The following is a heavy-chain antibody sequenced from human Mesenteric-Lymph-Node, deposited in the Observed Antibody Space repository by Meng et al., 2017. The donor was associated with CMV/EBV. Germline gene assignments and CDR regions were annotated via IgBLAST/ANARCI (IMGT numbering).Heavy chain of an antibody. J-gene: IGHJ4*02. D-gene: IGHD1-26*01. CDR1: GFTFSDCY. CDR3: ARAGSGSYSTYSDY. CDR2: ISSTGRTT. Sequence: GESLKISCAASGFTFSDCYMSWIRQAPGKGLEWLAYISSTGRTTYHADSLKGRFTISRDNAENTLYLHMNSLRAEDTAVYYCARAGSGSYSTYSDYWGQGTLVTVSS. V-gene: IGHV3-11*04.